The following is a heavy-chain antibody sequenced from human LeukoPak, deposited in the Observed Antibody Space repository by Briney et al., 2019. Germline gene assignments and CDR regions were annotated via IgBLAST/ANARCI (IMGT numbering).Heavy chain of an antibody. J-gene: IGHJ4*02. CDR1: GGSFSGYY. CDR3: ARGLNSGYVRL. CDR2: INHSGST. D-gene: IGHD5-12*01. Sequence: SETLSLTCAVYGGSFSGYYWSWIRQPPGKGLEWVGEINHSGSTNYNPSLRSRVSISVDTSKNQFSLKLSSVTAADTAVYYCARGLNSGYVRLWGQGTLVTVSS. V-gene: IGHV4-34*01.